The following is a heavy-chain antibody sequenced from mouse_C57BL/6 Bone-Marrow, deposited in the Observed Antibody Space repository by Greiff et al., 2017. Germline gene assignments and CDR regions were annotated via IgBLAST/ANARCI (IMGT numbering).Heavy chain of an antibody. Sequence: EVQLQQSGPELVKPGASVKMSCKASGYTFTDYNMHWVKQSHGKSLEWIGYINPNNGGTSYNQKFKGKATLTVNKSSSTAYMELRSLTSEDSAVYYCARSPYYYGQSGYYFDYWGQGTTLTVSS. CDR2: INPNNGGT. CDR3: ARSPYYYGQSGYYFDY. J-gene: IGHJ2*01. CDR1: GYTFTDYN. V-gene: IGHV1-22*01. D-gene: IGHD1-1*01.